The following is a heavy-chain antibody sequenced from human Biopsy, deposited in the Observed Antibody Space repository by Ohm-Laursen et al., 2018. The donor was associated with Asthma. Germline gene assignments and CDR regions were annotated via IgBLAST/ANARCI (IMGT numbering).Heavy chain of an antibody. Sequence: GSSVKVSCNASGGTFSSYAISWVRQAPGQGLEWMGGIIPIFGTANYAQKFQGRVTITADESTSTAYMELSSLRSEDTAVYYCARAPYDILTGYYNYFDYWGQGTLVTVSS. J-gene: IGHJ4*02. CDR2: IIPIFGTA. V-gene: IGHV1-69*01. CDR1: GGTFSSYA. CDR3: ARAPYDILTGYYNYFDY. D-gene: IGHD3-9*01.